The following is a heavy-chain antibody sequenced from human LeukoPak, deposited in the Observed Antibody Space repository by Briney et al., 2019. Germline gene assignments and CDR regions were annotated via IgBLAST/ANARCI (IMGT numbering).Heavy chain of an antibody. V-gene: IGHV1-2*02. CDR3: ARARGGSYHDAFDI. CDR2: INPNSGGT. CDR1: GYTFTGYY. D-gene: IGHD3-16*01. J-gene: IGHJ3*02. Sequence: ASMKVSCKASGYTFTGYYMDWVRQAPGQGLEWMGWINPNSGGTNYAQKFQGRVTMTRDTSISTAYMELSRLRSDDTAVYYCARARGGSYHDAFDIWGQGTMVTVSS.